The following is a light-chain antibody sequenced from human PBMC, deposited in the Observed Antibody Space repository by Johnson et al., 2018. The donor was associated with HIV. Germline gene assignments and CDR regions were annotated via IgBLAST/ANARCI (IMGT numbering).Light chain of an antibody. CDR2: ENN. J-gene: IGLJ1*01. CDR1: SSNIGNNY. Sequence: QLVLTQPPSVSAAPGQKVTISCSGSSSNIGNNYVSWYQQLPGTAPKLLIYENNKRPSGIPDRFSGSKSGTSATLGITGLQTGDEADYYCGTWYSSLSAEVFGTGTNVTVL. CDR3: GTWYSSLSAEV. V-gene: IGLV1-51*02.